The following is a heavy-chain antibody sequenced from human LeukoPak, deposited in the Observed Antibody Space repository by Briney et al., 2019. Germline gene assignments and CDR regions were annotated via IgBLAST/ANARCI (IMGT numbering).Heavy chain of an antibody. D-gene: IGHD1-26*01. J-gene: IGHJ4*02. CDR1: GFTFSSYW. CDR3: ARKGSQWDLLVDH. V-gene: IGHV3-74*01. Sequence: PGGSLRLSCAASGFTFSSYWMHWVRQAPGKGLVWVSRINSDGSSTSYADSVKGRFTISRDNAKNSLFLQMNSLRADDTAFYYCARKGSQWDLLVDHWGQGTLVTVSS. CDR2: INSDGSST.